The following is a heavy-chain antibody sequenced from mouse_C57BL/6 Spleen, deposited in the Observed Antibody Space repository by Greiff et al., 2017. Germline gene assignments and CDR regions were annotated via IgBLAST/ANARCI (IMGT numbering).Heavy chain of an antibody. CDR3: VRHGDYYGSSYAMDY. J-gene: IGHJ4*01. V-gene: IGHV10-1*01. CDR1: GFSFNTYA. D-gene: IGHD1-1*01. Sequence: DVHLVESGGGLVQPKGSLKLSCAASGFSFNTYAMNWVRQAPGKGLEWVARIRSKSNNYATYYADSVKDRFTISRDDSESMLYLQMNNLKTEDTAMYYCVRHGDYYGSSYAMDYWGQGTSVTVSS. CDR2: IRSKSNNYAT.